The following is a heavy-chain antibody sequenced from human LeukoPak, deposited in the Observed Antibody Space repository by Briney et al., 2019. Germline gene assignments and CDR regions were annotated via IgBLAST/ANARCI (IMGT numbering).Heavy chain of an antibody. Sequence: GGSLRLSCVVSGFTFSSYSMCWVRQAPGKGLEWVSSISSTSGYINYADSVKGRLTISRDNAKNSLYLQMGSLRAEDKAVYYCARVPDSYYYYYMDVWGKGTTVTVSS. CDR3: ARVPDSYYYYYMDV. CDR1: GFTFSSYS. CDR2: ISSTSGYI. V-gene: IGHV3-21*01. D-gene: IGHD1-14*01. J-gene: IGHJ6*03.